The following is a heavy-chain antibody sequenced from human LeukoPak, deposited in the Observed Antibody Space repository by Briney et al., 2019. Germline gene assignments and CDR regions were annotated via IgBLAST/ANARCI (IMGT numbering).Heavy chain of an antibody. CDR2: IYYSGST. D-gene: IGHD3-10*01. J-gene: IGHJ4*02. V-gene: IGHV4-59*01. CDR1: GGSISSYY. CDR3: AGDGNYYGSGAHHTLDY. Sequence: PSETLSLTCAVSGGSISSYYWSWIRQPPGKGLEWIGYIYYSGSTNYNPSLKSRVTISVDTSKNQFSLKLSSVTAADTAVYYCAGDGNYYGSGAHHTLDYWGQGTLVTVSS.